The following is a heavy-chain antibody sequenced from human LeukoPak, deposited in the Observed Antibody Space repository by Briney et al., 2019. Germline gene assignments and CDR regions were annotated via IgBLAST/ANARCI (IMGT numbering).Heavy chain of an antibody. CDR2: IYHGGST. Sequence: SETLSLTCTVSGGSITRYFWTWIRQPPGKGLEWIGYIYHGGSTNYNPSLKSRVTISADTSKSQLSPKLRSVTAADTAVYYCAQKAPGSPEYSQHWGQGTLVTVSS. CDR1: GGSITRYF. CDR3: AQKAPGSPEYSQH. V-gene: IGHV4-59*01. J-gene: IGHJ1*01. D-gene: IGHD5-12*01.